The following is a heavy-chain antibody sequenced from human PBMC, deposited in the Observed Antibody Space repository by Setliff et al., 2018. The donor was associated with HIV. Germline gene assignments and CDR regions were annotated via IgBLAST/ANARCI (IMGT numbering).Heavy chain of an antibody. CDR1: GGSISSSSYY. V-gene: IGHV4-39*01. D-gene: IGHD3-10*01. Sequence: PSETLSLTCTVSGGSISSSSYYWGWIRQPPGKGLEWIGNIYYSGSTYYNPSLKGRVTISIRTSKNQFSLKLSSVTAADTAVYYCARRDFYGSGSYYSPFDYWGQGTLVTVSS. CDR2: IYYSGST. J-gene: IGHJ4*02. CDR3: ARRDFYGSGSYYSPFDY.